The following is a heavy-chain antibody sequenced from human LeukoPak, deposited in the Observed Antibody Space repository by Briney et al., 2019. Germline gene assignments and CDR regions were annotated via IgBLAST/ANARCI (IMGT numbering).Heavy chain of an antibody. CDR3: TKHITTDATTPFSYGMDV. Sequence: GGSLRLSCAASGFAFSTYSMNWVRQPPGQGLKWVASISLNSAAIYYADSVRGRFTISRDNAKNSLHLQMDSLRAEDTAIYYCTKHITTDATTPFSYGMDVWGQGTTVTVSS. CDR1: GFAFSTYS. CDR2: ISLNSAAI. J-gene: IGHJ6*02. D-gene: IGHD2/OR15-2a*01. V-gene: IGHV3-21*01.